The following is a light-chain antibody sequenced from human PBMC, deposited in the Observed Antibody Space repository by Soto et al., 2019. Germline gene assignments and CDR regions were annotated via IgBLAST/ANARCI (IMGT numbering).Light chain of an antibody. V-gene: IGLV2-14*03. CDR1: SRDVGASTY. CDR3: ISDTSSSVYV. CDR2: DVS. J-gene: IGLJ1*01. Sequence: QSVLSQPASVSGSPGQAITISCTGTSRDVGASTYVSWYQQHPVEAPNIVLYDVSTPPSAVSPRFSGTKSGNTASPTIRVLQALDEADYYCISDTSSSVYVCGIATKATV.